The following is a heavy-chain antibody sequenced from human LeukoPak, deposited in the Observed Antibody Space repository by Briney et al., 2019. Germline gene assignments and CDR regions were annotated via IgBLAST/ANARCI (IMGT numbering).Heavy chain of an antibody. D-gene: IGHD6-19*01. CDR2: ISGSGGST. Sequence: GGSLRLSCAASGFTFSSYAMSWVRQAPGKGLEWVSAISGSGGSTYYADSVKGRFTISRDNSKNTLYLQMNSLRAEDTAVYYCAKSSGYSSGWYLDYWGQGTLVTVSS. V-gene: IGHV3-23*01. CDR3: AKSSGYSSGWYLDY. J-gene: IGHJ4*02. CDR1: GFTFSSYA.